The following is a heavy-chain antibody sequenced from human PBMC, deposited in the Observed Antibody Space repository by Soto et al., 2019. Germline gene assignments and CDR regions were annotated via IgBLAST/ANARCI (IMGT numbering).Heavy chain of an antibody. Sequence: VASVKVSCKASGYTFTGYYMHWVRQAPGQGLEWMGWINPNSGGTNYAQKFQGWVTMTRDTSISTAYMELSRLRSDDTAVYYCARTPRYCSSTSCPEGGAFDIWGQGTMVTVSS. CDR2: INPNSGGT. CDR1: GYTFTGYY. D-gene: IGHD2-2*01. CDR3: ARTPRYCSSTSCPEGGAFDI. J-gene: IGHJ3*02. V-gene: IGHV1-2*04.